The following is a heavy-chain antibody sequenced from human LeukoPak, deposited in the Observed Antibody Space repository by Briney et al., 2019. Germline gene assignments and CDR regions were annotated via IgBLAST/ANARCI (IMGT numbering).Heavy chain of an antibody. V-gene: IGHV4-59*01. D-gene: IGHD6-19*01. CDR2: VHYSGST. CDR1: GGSISDYY. Sequence: SETLSLTCAVSGGSISDYYWSWIRQPPGKGLECIGYVHYSGSTNYNPSLKSRVTTSVDTSKNQFSLKLTSVTAADTAVYYCARLSGGWYGGFDYWGQGTLVTVSS. J-gene: IGHJ4*02. CDR3: ARLSGGWYGGFDY.